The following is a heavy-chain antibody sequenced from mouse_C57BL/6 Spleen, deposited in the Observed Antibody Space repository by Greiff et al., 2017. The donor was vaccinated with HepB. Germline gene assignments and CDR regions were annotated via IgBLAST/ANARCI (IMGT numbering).Heavy chain of an antibody. CDR3: ARLREYDYPWFAY. CDR2: INPSTGGT. Sequence: EVQLQHSGPELVKPGASVKISCKASGYSFTGYYMNWVKQSPEKSLEWIGEINPSTGGTTYNQKFKAKATLTVDKSSSTAYLQLKSLTSEDSAVYDCARLREYDYPWFAYWGQGTLVTVSA. D-gene: IGHD2-4*01. V-gene: IGHV1-42*01. CDR1: GYSFTGYY. J-gene: IGHJ3*01.